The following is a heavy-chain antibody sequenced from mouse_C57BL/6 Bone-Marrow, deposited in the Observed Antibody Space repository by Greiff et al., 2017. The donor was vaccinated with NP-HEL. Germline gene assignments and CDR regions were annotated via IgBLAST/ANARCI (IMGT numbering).Heavy chain of an antibody. D-gene: IGHD2-5*01. CDR2: ISSDGSN. J-gene: IGHJ1*03. V-gene: IGHV3-6*01. CDR3: ARDKTYYSNYWDFDV. Sequence: EVQLQESGPGLVKPSQSLSLTCSVTGYSITSGYYWTWIRQFPGNKLEWMGYISSDGSNNYNPSLKNRITITRDTSENQFFLKLNSVTTEDTATYNRARDKTYYSNYWDFDVWGTGTTVTVSS. CDR1: GYSITSGYY.